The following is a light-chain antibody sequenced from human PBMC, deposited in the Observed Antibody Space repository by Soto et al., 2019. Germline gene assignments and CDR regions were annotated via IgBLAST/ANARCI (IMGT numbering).Light chain of an antibody. V-gene: IGKV2-24*01. J-gene: IGKJ1*01. CDR1: QSPVDGDGITS. Sequence: EIVMTQNPLSLRVTLGQPASISCSSSQSPVDGDGITSLSWLHQGPGQPPRLLIYKVSNRFSGVPDRFSGSGAGTDFTLKINTVEAEDVGVYYCMQDALYSTFGQGTKVDIK. CDR3: MQDALYST. CDR2: KVS.